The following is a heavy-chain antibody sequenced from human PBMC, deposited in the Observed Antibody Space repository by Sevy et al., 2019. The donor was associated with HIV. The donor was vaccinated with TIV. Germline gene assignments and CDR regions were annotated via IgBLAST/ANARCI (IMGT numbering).Heavy chain of an antibody. J-gene: IGHJ4*02. CDR1: GFTFSNAW. V-gene: IGHV3-15*07. Sequence: GGYLRLSCAASGFTFSNAWMNWVRQAPGKGLEWVGLIKSKTDGGTTDYAAPVKGRFTISRDDSKNTLYLQMNSLKTEDTAVYYCTTDGGGYNYGYSFDYWGQGTLVTVSS. D-gene: IGHD5-18*01. CDR2: IKSKTDGGTT. CDR3: TTDGGGYNYGYSFDY.